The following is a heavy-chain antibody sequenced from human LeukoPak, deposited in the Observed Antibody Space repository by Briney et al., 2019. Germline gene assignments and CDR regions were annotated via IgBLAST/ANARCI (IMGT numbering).Heavy chain of an antibody. CDR3: AKDQGLTAPPPYGLDV. V-gene: IGHV1-69*04. D-gene: IGHD5-18*01. CDR2: IIPVLNIT. J-gene: IGHJ6*02. Sequence: SVNVSCKTSGGTFSSSAITWVRPAPGQGLEWMGRIIPVLNITTYAQKFQGRVTITADTSTSTVYMELSSLRSEETAVYYCAKDQGLTAPPPYGLDVWGQGTTVIVTS. CDR1: GGTFSSSA.